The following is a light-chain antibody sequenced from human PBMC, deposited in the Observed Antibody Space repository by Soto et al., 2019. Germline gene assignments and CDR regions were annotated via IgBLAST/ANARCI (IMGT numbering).Light chain of an antibody. Sequence: QSVLTQPASVSGSPGQSITISCTGTSSDVGGYNYVSWYHQHPGKAPKLMIYDVSNRPSGVSNRFSGSKSGNTASLTISGLQAEDEADYYCSSYTSSSPHVVFGGGTKVTVL. CDR1: SSDVGGYNY. CDR2: DVS. CDR3: SSYTSSSPHVV. V-gene: IGLV2-14*01. J-gene: IGLJ2*01.